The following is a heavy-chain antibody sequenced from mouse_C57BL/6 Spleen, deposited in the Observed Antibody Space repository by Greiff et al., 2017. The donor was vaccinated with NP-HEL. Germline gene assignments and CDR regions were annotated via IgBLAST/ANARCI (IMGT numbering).Heavy chain of an antibody. CDR3: AIYGSSYGDYAMDY. CDR1: GYAFSSSW. Sequence: QVQLQQSGPELVKPGASVKISCKASGYAFSSSWMNWVKQRPGKGLEWIGRIYPGDGDTNYNGKFKGKATLTADKSSSTAYMQLSSLTSEDSAVYFCAIYGSSYGDYAMDYWGQGTSVTVSS. V-gene: IGHV1-82*01. J-gene: IGHJ4*01. CDR2: IYPGDGDT. D-gene: IGHD1-1*01.